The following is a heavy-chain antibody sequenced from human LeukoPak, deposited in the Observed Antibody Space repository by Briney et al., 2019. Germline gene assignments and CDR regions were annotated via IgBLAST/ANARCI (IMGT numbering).Heavy chain of an antibody. V-gene: IGHV4-4*07. CDR1: GGSISSYY. D-gene: IGHD3-3*01. J-gene: IGHJ4*02. CDR2: IYTSGST. Sequence: SETLSLTCTVSGGSISSYYWSWIRQPAGKGLEWIGRIYTSGSTNYNPSLKSRVTISIDTSKNQFSLKLNSVTAADTAVYYCARGSVTIFGVVIMPLDYWGQGTLVTVSS. CDR3: ARGSVTIFGVVIMPLDY.